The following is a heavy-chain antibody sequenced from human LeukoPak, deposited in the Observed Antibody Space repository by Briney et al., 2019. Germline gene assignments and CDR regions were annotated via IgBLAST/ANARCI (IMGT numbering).Heavy chain of an antibody. CDR2: INPNSGGT. J-gene: IGHJ5*02. CDR3: ARGGPTYGSKYNWFDP. Sequence: ASVKVSCKASGYPFTGYYIHWVRQAPGQGLEWMGRINPNSGGTNYAQKFQGRVTMTRDTSINTAYMELSRLRSDDTAVYFCARGGPTYGSKYNWFDPWGQGTLVTVSS. V-gene: IGHV1-2*06. CDR1: GYPFTGYY. D-gene: IGHD4/OR15-4a*01.